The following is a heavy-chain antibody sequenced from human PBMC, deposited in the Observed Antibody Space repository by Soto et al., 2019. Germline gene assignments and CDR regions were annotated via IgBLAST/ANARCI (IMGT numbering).Heavy chain of an antibody. CDR1: GGSISGGIYY. CDR2: IFHSGST. CDR3: AREIIPLTTDWYFDL. Sequence: QVQLQESGPGLVKPSETLSLTCTVSGGSISGGIYYWSWVRQSPGKGLEWIGYIFHSGSTFYNPSLGSRVTISVDTSTNQFSLRLSSVTAADTAVYYCAREIIPLTTDWYFDLWGRGTLVTVSS. D-gene: IGHD4-17*01. V-gene: IGHV4-30-4*01. J-gene: IGHJ2*01.